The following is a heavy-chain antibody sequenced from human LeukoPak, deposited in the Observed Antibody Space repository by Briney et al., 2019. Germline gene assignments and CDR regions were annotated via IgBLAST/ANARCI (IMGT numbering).Heavy chain of an antibody. CDR3: ARIMHLGYCSSTSCYTWFDP. CDR1: GGSFSGYY. D-gene: IGHD2-2*02. Sequence: PSETLSLTCAVSGGSFSGYYWSWIRQPPGKGLEWIGEINHSGSTNYNPSLKSRVTISVDTSKNQFSLKLSSVTAADTAVYYCARIMHLGYCSSTSCYTWFDPWGQGTLVTVSS. V-gene: IGHV4-34*01. CDR2: INHSGST. J-gene: IGHJ5*02.